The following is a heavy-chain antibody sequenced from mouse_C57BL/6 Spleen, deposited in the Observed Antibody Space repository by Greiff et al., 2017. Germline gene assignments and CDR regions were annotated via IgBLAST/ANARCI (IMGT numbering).Heavy chain of an antibody. CDR3: ARGHYYSNSFLYYAMDY. V-gene: IGHV5-17*01. CDR2: ISRGSSTI. Sequence: DVHLVESGGGLVKPGGSLKLSCAASGFTFSDYGMHWVRQAPEKGLEWVAYISRGSSTIYYADTVKGRCTISRDNAKNTLFLQMTSLRSEDTAMYYCARGHYYSNSFLYYAMDYWGQGTSVTVSS. CDR1: GFTFSDYG. J-gene: IGHJ4*01. D-gene: IGHD2-5*01.